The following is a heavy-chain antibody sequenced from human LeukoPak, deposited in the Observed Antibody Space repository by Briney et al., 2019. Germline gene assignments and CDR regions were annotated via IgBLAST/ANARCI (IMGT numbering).Heavy chain of an antibody. D-gene: IGHD3-3*01. Sequence: SETLSLTCTVSGGSISSSSYYWGWIRQPPGKGLEWIGSIYYSGSTYYNPSLKSRVTISVDTSKNQFSLKLSSVTAADTAVYYCARTRDYYSPAFDIWGQGTVVTVSS. V-gene: IGHV4-39*07. J-gene: IGHJ3*02. CDR3: ARTRDYYSPAFDI. CDR1: GGSISSSSYY. CDR2: IYYSGST.